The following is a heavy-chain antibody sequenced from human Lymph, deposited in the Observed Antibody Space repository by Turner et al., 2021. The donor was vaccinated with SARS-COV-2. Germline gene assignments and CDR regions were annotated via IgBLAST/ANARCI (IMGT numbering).Heavy chain of an antibody. CDR2: FVPEDGDI. D-gene: IGHD2-2*01. J-gene: IGHJ6*02. CDR1: GYTLTGLS. CDR3: ATVLCTCSSCYYYGMDV. V-gene: IGHV1-24*01. Sequence: QVQLVQSGAEVKKHGATVKVPCKVSGYTLTGLSMHWVRQAPGRGLEWMVGFVPEDGDIIYAQKFQGRVTMTEDTSTDTAYMKLSSLRSEDTAVYYCATVLCTCSSCYYYGMDVWGQGTTVTVSS.